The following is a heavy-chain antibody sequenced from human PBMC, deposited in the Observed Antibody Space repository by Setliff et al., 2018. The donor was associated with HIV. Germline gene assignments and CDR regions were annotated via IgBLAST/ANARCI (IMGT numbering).Heavy chain of an antibody. D-gene: IGHD3-3*01. CDR2: INSDGSST. V-gene: IGHV3-74*01. CDR1: GFTLSRYW. Sequence: GGSLRLSCVASGFTLSRYWMHWVRQAPGKGLVWVSRINSDGSSTGYADSVEGRFTISRDNAKNTLYLQMNRLRAEDTAVYYCARVRLYNTALDYWGQGTLVTVSS. CDR3: ARVRLYNTALDY. J-gene: IGHJ4*02.